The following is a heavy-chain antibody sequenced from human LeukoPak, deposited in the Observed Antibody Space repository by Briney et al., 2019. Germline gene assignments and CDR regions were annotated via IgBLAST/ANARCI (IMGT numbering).Heavy chain of an antibody. V-gene: IGHV3-74*01. Sequence: GGSLRLSCAASGFTFSNYWMHWVRQAPGKGPVWVSLINSDGSSTVYADSLKGRFTISRDNAKNTLYLQMNSLRAEDTAVYYCARDDSSARANYWGQGTLVTVSS. CDR3: ARDDSSARANY. CDR2: INSDGSST. J-gene: IGHJ4*02. CDR1: GFTFSNYW. D-gene: IGHD3-22*01.